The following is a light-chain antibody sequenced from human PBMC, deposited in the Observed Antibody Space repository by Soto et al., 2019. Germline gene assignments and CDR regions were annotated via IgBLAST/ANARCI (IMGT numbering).Light chain of an antibody. Sequence: IQMTQSPSTLSASGGDRVTLTCRASQSINAWLAWYQQKPGKAPKLLIYDASSLQSGVPSRFSGSGSGTEFTLTICGLQPDDFATYYCQHYNMYSPWTFGRGTKVELK. CDR2: DAS. V-gene: IGKV1-5*01. J-gene: IGKJ1*01. CDR1: QSINAW. CDR3: QHYNMYSPWT.